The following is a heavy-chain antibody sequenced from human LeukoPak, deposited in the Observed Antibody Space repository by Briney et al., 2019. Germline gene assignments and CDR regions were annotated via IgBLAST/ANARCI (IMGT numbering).Heavy chain of an antibody. D-gene: IGHD7-27*01. J-gene: IGHJ3*02. CDR2: IHDSGRT. Sequence: PSETLSLTCSRYSGSLSGYSWSWIRQSPGQGLEWIGEIHDSGRTDDNPSLKSRVTISRDTSKNQFSLRLTSVTAADTAVYYCARSQSVWAAPSFDIWGQGTMVTVSS. CDR3: ARSQSVWAAPSFDI. V-gene: IGHV4-34*01. CDR1: SGSLSGYS.